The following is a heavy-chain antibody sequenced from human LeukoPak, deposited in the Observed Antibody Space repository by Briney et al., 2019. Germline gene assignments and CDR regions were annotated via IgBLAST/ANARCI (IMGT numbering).Heavy chain of an antibody. CDR3: AKDKSSGYYWECFQH. CDR2: ISYDGSNK. J-gene: IGHJ1*01. Sequence: GRSLRLSCAASGFTFSSYGMHWVRQAPGKGLEWVAVISYDGSNKYYADSVKGRFTISRDNSKNTLYLQMNSLRAEDTAVYYCAKDKSSGYYWECFQHWGQGTLVTVSS. CDR1: GFTFSSYG. D-gene: IGHD3-22*01. V-gene: IGHV3-30*18.